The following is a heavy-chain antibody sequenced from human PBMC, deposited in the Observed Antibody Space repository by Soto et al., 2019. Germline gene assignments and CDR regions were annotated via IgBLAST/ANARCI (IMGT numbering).Heavy chain of an antibody. V-gene: IGHV2-5*02. CDR3: VQGGGLYDRSAADHL. J-gene: IGHJ3*01. Sequence: QSTLKESGPTLVKPAETLTLTCSFSVLSLRKAAVTVGWVRQPPGRALEWLGSIFWDDDELYNAMLGNRVTITKVTSKSQVVLTMTNMDPVDTATYYCVQGGGLYDRSAADHLWDQGTVGTVSS. CDR2: IFWDDDE. D-gene: IGHD3-22*01. CDR1: VLSLRKAAVT.